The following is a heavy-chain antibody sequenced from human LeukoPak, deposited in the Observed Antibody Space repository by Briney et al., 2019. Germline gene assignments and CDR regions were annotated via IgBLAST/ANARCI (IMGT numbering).Heavy chain of an antibody. CDR1: GFTFSNAW. D-gene: IGHD3-22*01. V-gene: IGHV3-15*07. J-gene: IGHJ4*02. CDR3: STTYYYDSSEGY. Sequence: GGSLRLSCAASGFTFSNAWMNWVRQAPGKGLEWVGRIKSKTDGGTTDYAAPVKGRFTISRDDSENTLYLQMNSLKTEDTAVYYCSTTYYYDSSEGYWGQGTLVTVSS. CDR2: IKSKTDGGTT.